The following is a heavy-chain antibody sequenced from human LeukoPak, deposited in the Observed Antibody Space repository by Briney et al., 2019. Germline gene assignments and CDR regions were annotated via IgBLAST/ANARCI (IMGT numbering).Heavy chain of an antibody. V-gene: IGHV3-23*01. Sequence: PGGSLRLSCAASGFTFSSYAMNWVSQAPGKGLEWVSAISGNGGSTYYADSVKGRFTISRDNSKNTLYLQMNSLRAEDTAVYYCAKEQLPTYWYFDLWGRGTLVTVSS. D-gene: IGHD5-18*01. CDR1: GFTFSSYA. CDR2: ISGNGGST. CDR3: AKEQLPTYWYFDL. J-gene: IGHJ2*01.